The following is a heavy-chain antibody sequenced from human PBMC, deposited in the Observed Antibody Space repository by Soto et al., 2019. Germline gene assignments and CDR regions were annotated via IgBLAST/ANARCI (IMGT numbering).Heavy chain of an antibody. V-gene: IGHV4-31*03. Sequence: PSETLSLTCTVSGGSISSGGYYWSWIRQHPGKGLEWIGYIYYSGSTYYNSSLKSRVTISVDTSKNQFSLKLSSVTAADTAVYYCARGGRAQPFDYWGQGTLVTVSS. J-gene: IGHJ4*02. CDR3: ARGGRAQPFDY. CDR2: IYYSGST. CDR1: GGSISSGGYY. D-gene: IGHD3-16*01.